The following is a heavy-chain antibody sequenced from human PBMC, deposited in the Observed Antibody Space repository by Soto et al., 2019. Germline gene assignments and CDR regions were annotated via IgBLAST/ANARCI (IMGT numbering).Heavy chain of an antibody. J-gene: IGHJ3*02. Sequence: SQTLSLTCAISGDSVSSNSAAWNWIRQSPSRGLEWLGRTYYRSKWYNDYAVSVKSRITINPDTSKNQSSLQLNSVTPEDTAVYYCARILRFLEWPLRDDAFDIWGQGTMVTVSS. CDR3: ARILRFLEWPLRDDAFDI. V-gene: IGHV6-1*01. D-gene: IGHD3-3*01. CDR2: TYYRSKWYN. CDR1: GDSVSSNSAA.